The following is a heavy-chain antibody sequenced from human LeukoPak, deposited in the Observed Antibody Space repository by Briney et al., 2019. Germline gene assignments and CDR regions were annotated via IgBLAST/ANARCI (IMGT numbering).Heavy chain of an antibody. V-gene: IGHV4-59*01. CDR3: AREGDSGSYFWFDP. CDR2: IYYSGST. Sequence: PSETLSLTCTVSGGSISSYYWSWLRQPPGKGLEWIGYIYYSGSTNYNPSLKSRVTISVDTSKNQFSLKLSSVTAADTAVYYCAREGDSGSYFWFDPWGQGTLVTVSS. D-gene: IGHD1-26*01. J-gene: IGHJ5*02. CDR1: GGSISSYY.